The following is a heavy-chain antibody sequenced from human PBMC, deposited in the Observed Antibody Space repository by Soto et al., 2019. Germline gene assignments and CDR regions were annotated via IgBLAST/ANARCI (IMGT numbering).Heavy chain of an antibody. D-gene: IGHD3-22*01. J-gene: IGHJ4*02. CDR3: ARDQGYDSSVYYFDY. V-gene: IGHV1-69*13. Sequence: SVKVSCKPSRGTVSRYSISGVQQPPRRGRAGMGGSIPIYGTANYAHKLQGRGPNTADDSTNTAHTELSSLRAEDRAVYYCARDQGYDSSVYYFDYWGQGTLVTVSS. CDR1: RGTVSRYS. CDR2: SIPIYGTA.